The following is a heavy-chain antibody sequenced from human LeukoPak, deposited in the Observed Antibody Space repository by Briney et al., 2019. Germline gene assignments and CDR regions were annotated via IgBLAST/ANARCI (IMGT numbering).Heavy chain of an antibody. CDR2: IHYSGST. J-gene: IGHJ6*03. Sequence: SETLSLTCTVSGGSISSGSYYWSWIRQPPGKGLEWIGYIHYSGSTHYNPSLKSRVTISVDTSKNQVSLKLRSVTAGDTAVYYCARTTEGYAGGPGYSYYYYMDVWGKGTTVTISS. V-gene: IGHV4-61*01. D-gene: IGHD5-12*01. CDR3: ARTTEGYAGGPGYSYYYYMDV. CDR1: GGSISSGSYY.